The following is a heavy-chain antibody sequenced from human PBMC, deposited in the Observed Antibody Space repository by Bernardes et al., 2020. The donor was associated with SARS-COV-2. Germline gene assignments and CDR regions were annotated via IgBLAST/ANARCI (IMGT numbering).Heavy chain of an antibody. CDR3: ARDRSLSYYDSSDNLYYYGMDV. D-gene: IGHD3-22*01. V-gene: IGHV1-69*13. Sequence: SVKVSCKASGGTFSSYAISWVRQAPGQGLEWMGGIIPIFGTANYAQKFQGRVTITADESTSTAYMELSSLRSEDTAVYYCARDRSLSYYDSSDNLYYYGMDVWGQGTTVTVSS. CDR1: GGTFSSYA. CDR2: IIPIFGTA. J-gene: IGHJ6*02.